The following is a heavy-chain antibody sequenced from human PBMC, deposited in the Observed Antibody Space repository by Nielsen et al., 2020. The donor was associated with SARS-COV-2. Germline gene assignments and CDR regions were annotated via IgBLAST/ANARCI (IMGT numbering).Heavy chain of an antibody. D-gene: IGHD3-22*01. CDR3: ARRTDYYDSSGYYYLSGWFDP. CDR2: IYPGDSDT. Sequence: GESLKISRKGSGYSFTSYWIGWVRQMPGKGLEWMGIIYPGDSDTRYSPSFQGQVTISADKSISTAYLQWSSLKASDTAMYYCARRTDYYDSSGYYYLSGWFDPWGQGTLVTVSS. J-gene: IGHJ5*02. CDR1: GYSFTSYW. V-gene: IGHV5-51*01.